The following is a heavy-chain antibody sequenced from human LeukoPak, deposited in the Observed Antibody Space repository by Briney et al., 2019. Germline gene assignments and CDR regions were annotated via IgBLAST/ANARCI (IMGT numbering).Heavy chain of an antibody. Sequence: ASVTVSCTATGYTFTSYGISWVRQAPGQGLEWMGWISAYNGNTNYAQKLQGRVTMTTDTSTSTAYMELRSLRSDDTAVYYCARDRRRYSSSWDYDAFDIWGQGTMVTVSS. J-gene: IGHJ3*02. CDR1: GYTFTSYG. CDR3: ARDRRRYSSSWDYDAFDI. D-gene: IGHD6-13*01. CDR2: ISAYNGNT. V-gene: IGHV1-18*01.